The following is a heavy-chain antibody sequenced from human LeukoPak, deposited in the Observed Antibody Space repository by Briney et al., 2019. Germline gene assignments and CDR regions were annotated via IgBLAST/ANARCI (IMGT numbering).Heavy chain of an antibody. Sequence: SETLSLTCTVSGGSITSSSYYWGWIRQPPGKGLEWIGSIYYGGNTYDHPSLKSRVSMSVDTSKNQFSLRLSSVTAADTALYYCARLLHGSRGYYYFDYWGQGTLVTVSS. CDR2: IYYGGNT. V-gene: IGHV4-39*01. D-gene: IGHD3-22*01. CDR3: ARLLHGSRGYYYFDY. CDR1: GGSITSSSYY. J-gene: IGHJ4*02.